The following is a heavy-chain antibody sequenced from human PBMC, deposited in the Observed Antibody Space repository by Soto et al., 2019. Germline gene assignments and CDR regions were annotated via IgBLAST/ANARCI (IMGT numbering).Heavy chain of an antibody. CDR3: ARRNYGEEGYFFDF. D-gene: IGHD4-17*01. V-gene: IGHV4-59*08. J-gene: IGHJ4*02. CDR1: GGSITGYY. Sequence: QVQLRESGPGLVRPSETLSLPCTVSGGSITGYYWSWIRQPPGKGLEWIGYIYDSGTTTYNAALKSRVTISADTSKNQFSLNLRSVTAADTAVYYCARRNYGEEGYFFDFWGQGLLVTVSS. CDR2: IYDSGTT.